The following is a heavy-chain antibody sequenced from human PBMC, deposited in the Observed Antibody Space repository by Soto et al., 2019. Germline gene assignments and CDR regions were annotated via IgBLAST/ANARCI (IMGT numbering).Heavy chain of an antibody. CDR3: ARVIVVVPAARNGMDV. CDR1: GGTFSSYA. CDR2: IIPIFGTA. V-gene: IGHV1-69*13. D-gene: IGHD2-2*01. J-gene: IGHJ6*02. Sequence: SVKVSCKASGGTFSSYAISWVRQAPGQGLEWMGGIIPIFGTANYAQKFQGRVTITADESTSTAYMELSSLRSEDTAVYYCARVIVVVPAARNGMDVWGQGTTVTVSS.